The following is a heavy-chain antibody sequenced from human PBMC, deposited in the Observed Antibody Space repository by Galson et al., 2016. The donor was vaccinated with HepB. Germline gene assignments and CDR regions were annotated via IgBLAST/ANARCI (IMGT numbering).Heavy chain of an antibody. CDR2: IFTSGST. Sequence: TLSLTCTVSGGSISSGTYYWSWIRQPAGKGLEWIGRIFTSGSTNYNPSLKSRVTISVDTSKNQFSLKLNSVTAADTAVYYCARGEYLLPNTYGSRRDAFDIWGQGTMGTVSS. CDR1: GGSISSGTYY. CDR3: ARGEYLLPNTYGSRRDAFDI. J-gene: IGHJ3*02. D-gene: IGHD3-10*01. V-gene: IGHV4-61*02.